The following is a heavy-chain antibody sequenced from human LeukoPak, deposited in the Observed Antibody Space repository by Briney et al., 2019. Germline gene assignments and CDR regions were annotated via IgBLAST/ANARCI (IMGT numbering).Heavy chain of an antibody. CDR2: IASRTTTK. CDR1: GFTLSNYG. J-gene: IGHJ4*02. Sequence: GGSLRLSCAVSGFTLSNYGMNWVRQAPGKGLEWVSYIASRTTTKKYADSVKGRFSISRDNAENSVFLQMNSLRAEDTAMYYCVRDSSVTTLVPFYFDSWGQGTLVTVSA. D-gene: IGHD4-17*01. V-gene: IGHV3-48*04. CDR3: VRDSSVTTLVPFYFDS.